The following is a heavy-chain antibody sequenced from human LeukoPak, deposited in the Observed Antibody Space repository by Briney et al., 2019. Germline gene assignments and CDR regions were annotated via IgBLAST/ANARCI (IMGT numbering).Heavy chain of an antibody. CDR2: IRYDGSNK. CDR1: GFIFSSYG. J-gene: IGHJ4*02. V-gene: IGHV3-30*02. Sequence: GGSLRLSCAASGFIFSSYGMHWVRQAPGKGLEWVAFIRYDGSNKYYADSVKGRFTISRDNSKNTLYLQMNSLRAEDTAVYYCARWELHDSSGYYTDYWGQGTLVTVSS. D-gene: IGHD3-22*01. CDR3: ARWELHDSSGYYTDY.